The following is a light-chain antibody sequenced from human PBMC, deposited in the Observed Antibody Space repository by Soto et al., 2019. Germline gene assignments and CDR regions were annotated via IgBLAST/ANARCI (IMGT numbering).Light chain of an antibody. Sequence: EVVLTQSPVTLSLSSGERVTLSCRASQSFRGLLAWYQQKPGQAPRLLIYDAYNRATGIPPRFSGSGSGTDFTLTISSLEPEDSAVYYCQQRHMWPNTFGQGTRPEIK. J-gene: IGKJ5*01. CDR1: QSFRGL. CDR3: QQRHMWPNT. CDR2: DAY. V-gene: IGKV3-11*01.